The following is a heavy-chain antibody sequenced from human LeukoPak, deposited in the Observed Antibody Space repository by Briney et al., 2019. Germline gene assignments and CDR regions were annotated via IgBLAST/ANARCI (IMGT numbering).Heavy chain of an antibody. CDR3: AREYVEYGGSNWFDP. CDR2: INPNSGGT. V-gene: IGHV1-2*02. J-gene: IGHJ5*02. Sequence: GASVKVSCKASGYTFTGYYMHWVRQAPGQGLEWMGWINPNSGGTNYAQKFQGRVTMTRDTSISTAYMELSRLRSDDTAVYYCAREYVEYGGSNWFDPWGQGTLVTVSS. D-gene: IGHD5-12*01. CDR1: GYTFTGYY.